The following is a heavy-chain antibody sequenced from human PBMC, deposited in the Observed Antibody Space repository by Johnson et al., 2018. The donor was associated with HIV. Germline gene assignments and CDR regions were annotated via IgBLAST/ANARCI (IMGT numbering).Heavy chain of an antibody. D-gene: IGHD1-26*01. CDR2: IRSKANSYAT. CDR1: WFTFSGSA. J-gene: IGHJ3*02. CDR3: TRGCGSRSGSPCYDPFDI. Sequence: EVQLLESGGGLVQPGGSLKLSCAASWFTFSGSAMHWVRQASWKGLEWVGRIRSKANSYATAYAASVKGRFTISRDDSKNTAYLQMNSLKTEDTAVYYCTRGCGSRSGSPCYDPFDIWGQGTMVTVSS. V-gene: IGHV3-73*01.